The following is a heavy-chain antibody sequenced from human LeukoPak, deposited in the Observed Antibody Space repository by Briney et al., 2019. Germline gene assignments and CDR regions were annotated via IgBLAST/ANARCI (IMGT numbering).Heavy chain of an antibody. V-gene: IGHV4-39*07. CDR3: AFGYDDFWSGYFDDYMDV. CDR1: GGSISSSSYY. CDR2: IYYSGST. J-gene: IGHJ6*03. D-gene: IGHD3-3*01. Sequence: PSETLSLTCTVSGGSISSSSYYWGWIRQPPGKGLEWIGSIYYSGSTYYNPFLKSRVTISVDTSKNQFSLKLSSVTAADTAVYYCAFGYDDFWSGYFDDYMDVWGKGTTVTVSS.